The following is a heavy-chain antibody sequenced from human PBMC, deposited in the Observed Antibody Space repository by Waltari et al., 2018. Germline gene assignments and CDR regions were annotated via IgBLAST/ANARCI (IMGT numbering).Heavy chain of an antibody. Sequence: QVQLQQWGAGLLQSSETLSLTCAVYGVSFSGYYWGWVRQPPGTGLEWLGEINHAGYTKKNRSIRRGVTMPADTSKSQFSLKLNSVTAADTAVYYCGRLEDCTGPGGHCYSGDPFALDVWGQGTTVTVSS. CDR3: GRLEDCTGPGGHCYSGDPFALDV. J-gene: IGHJ6*02. CDR1: GVSFSGYY. D-gene: IGHD2-15*01. CDR2: INHAGYT. V-gene: IGHV4-34*02.